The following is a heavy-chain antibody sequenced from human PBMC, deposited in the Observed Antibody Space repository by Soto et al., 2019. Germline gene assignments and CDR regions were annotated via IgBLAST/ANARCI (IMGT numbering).Heavy chain of an antibody. J-gene: IGHJ6*02. CDR1: GFTFSSYG. CDR3: AKDIGSSSPYYYYYYGMDV. D-gene: IGHD6-6*01. Sequence: QVQLVESGGGVVQPGRSLRLSCAASGFTFSSYGMQWVRQAPGKGLEWVAVISYDGSNKYYADSVKGRFTISRDNSKNTQYLQMNSLRAEDTAVYYCAKDIGSSSPYYYYYYGMDVWGQGTTVTVSS. CDR2: ISYDGSNK. V-gene: IGHV3-30*18.